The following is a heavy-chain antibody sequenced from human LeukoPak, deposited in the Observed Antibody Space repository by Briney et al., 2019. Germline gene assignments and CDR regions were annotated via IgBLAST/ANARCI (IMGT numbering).Heavy chain of an antibody. J-gene: IGHJ3*02. CDR3: AXGGIAATGSAVRAFDI. V-gene: IGHV3-23*01. CDR2: ISGNGDRT. D-gene: IGHD6-13*01. CDR1: GFTFSSYA. Sequence: GGSLRLSCAASGFTFSSYAMSWVRQAPGKGLEWVSGISGNGDRTYYADSVKGRFTISRDNSKKTLNAHMNSLRAGDTAIYYCAXGGIAATGSAVRAFDIWGQGTLVTVSS.